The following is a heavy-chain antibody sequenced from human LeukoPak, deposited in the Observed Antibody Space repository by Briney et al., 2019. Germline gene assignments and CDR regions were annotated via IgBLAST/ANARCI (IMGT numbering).Heavy chain of an antibody. Sequence: PSETLSLTCTVSGGSISSGSYYWSWIRQPAGKGLEWIGRIYTSGSTNYNPSLKSRVTISVDTSKNQFSLKLSSVTAADTAVYYCARSTGTHDYWGQGTLVTVSS. CDR1: GGSISSGSYY. V-gene: IGHV4-61*02. J-gene: IGHJ4*02. CDR3: ARSTGTHDY. D-gene: IGHD1-1*01. CDR2: IYTSGST.